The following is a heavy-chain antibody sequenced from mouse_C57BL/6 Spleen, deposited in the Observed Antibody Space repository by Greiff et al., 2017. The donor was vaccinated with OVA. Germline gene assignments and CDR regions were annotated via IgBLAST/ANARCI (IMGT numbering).Heavy chain of an antibody. Sequence: QVQLQQSGAELVRPGASVTLSCKASGYTFTDYEMHWVKQTPVHGLEWIGAIDPETGGTAYNQKFKGKAILTADKSSSTAYMELRSLTSEDSAVYYCTRGDDGYYAMDYWGQGTSVTVSS. V-gene: IGHV1-15*01. D-gene: IGHD2-3*01. CDR1: GYTFTDYE. CDR2: IDPETGGT. J-gene: IGHJ4*01. CDR3: TRGDDGYYAMDY.